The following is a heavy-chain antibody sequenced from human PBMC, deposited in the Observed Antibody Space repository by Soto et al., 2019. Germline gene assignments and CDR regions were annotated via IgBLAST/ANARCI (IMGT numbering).Heavy chain of an antibody. CDR2: VSDSGAKT. V-gene: IGHV3-23*01. CDR3: AKDFQFGGSGTGYFDN. Sequence: GGSLRLSCVASGFTFRTNPMSWVRQAPEKGLEWVSGVSDSGAKTYYADSVKGRFTVSGDNSKNTLYLEMKSLRAEDTAVYYCAKDFQFGGSGTGYFDNWGQGTLVTVSS. CDR1: GFTFRTNP. D-gene: IGHD3-10*01. J-gene: IGHJ4*02.